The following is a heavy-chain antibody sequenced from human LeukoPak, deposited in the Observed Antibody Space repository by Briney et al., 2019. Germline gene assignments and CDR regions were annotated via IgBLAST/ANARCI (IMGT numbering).Heavy chain of an antibody. J-gene: IGHJ4*02. CDR2: IDPIDSYT. CDR3: ARQTTVTTQSDY. V-gene: IGHV5-10-1*01. D-gene: IGHD4-17*01. Sequence: GESLKISCKGSGYIFSNYWISWVRQMPGKGLEWMGRIDPIDSYTNYSPSFQGHVTMSVDKSTSTAYLQWSSLKASDTAMYYCARQTTVTTQSDYWGQGTLVTVSS. CDR1: GYIFSNYW.